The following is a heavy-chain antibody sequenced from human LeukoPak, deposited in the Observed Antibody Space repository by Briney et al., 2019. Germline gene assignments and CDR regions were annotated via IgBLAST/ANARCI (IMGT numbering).Heavy chain of an antibody. CDR2: INHSGST. V-gene: IGHV4-34*01. Sequence: SETLSLTCAVYGGSFSGYYWSWIRQPPGKGLEWIGEINHSGSTNYNPSLKSRVTISVDTSNNQFSLKLSSVTAADTAVYYCARLGYYGSGSSRYYYMDVWGKGTTVTISS. CDR1: GGSFSGYY. D-gene: IGHD3-10*01. CDR3: ARLGYYGSGSSRYYYMDV. J-gene: IGHJ6*03.